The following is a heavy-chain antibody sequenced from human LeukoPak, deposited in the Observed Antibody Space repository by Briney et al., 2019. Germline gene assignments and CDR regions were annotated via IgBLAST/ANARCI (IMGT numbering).Heavy chain of an antibody. CDR2: IKEDGSDK. Sequence: PGGSLRLSCAASGFTFSRYRMTWVRQAPGKGLEWVAKIKEDGSDKYYVDSLKGRFTISKDNAKNSLYMQMNSLRAEDTAVYYCARLYSYAMDVWGQGTTVTVSS. CDR3: ARLYSYAMDV. V-gene: IGHV3-7*01. J-gene: IGHJ6*02. CDR1: GFTFSRYR.